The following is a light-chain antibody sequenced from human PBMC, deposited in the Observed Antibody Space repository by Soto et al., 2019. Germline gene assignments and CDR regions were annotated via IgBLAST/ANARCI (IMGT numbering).Light chain of an antibody. CDR1: SSDVGAYNF. J-gene: IGLJ1*01. Sequence: QSALTQPASVSGTPGQTITISCTESSSDVGAYNFVSWYQHHPGKAPKLILYEVTTHPSGVSSRFSGSTTGNAAYLTISGLQADDEASYYCSSYTGSNTPYVFGTGTRSPS. V-gene: IGLV2-14*01. CDR3: SSYTGSNTPYV. CDR2: EVT.